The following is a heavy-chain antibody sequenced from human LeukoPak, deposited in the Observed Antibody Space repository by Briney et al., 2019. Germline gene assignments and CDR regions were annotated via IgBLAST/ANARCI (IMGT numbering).Heavy chain of an antibody. CDR2: IYTSGST. D-gene: IGHD3-22*01. CDR1: GGSISSYY. V-gene: IGHV4-4*07. Sequence: PSETLSLTCTVSGGSISSYYWSWIRQPAGKGLEWIGRIYTSGSTNYNPSLKSRVTMSVDTSKNQFSLKLSSVTAADTAMYYCARMDYYDSSGLGRWFDPWGQGTLVTVSS. CDR3: ARMDYYDSSGLGRWFDP. J-gene: IGHJ5*02.